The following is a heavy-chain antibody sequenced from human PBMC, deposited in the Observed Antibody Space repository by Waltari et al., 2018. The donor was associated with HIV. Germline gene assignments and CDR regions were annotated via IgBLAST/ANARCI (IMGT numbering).Heavy chain of an antibody. CDR3: ATAIILVVVTSPDAFDI. V-gene: IGHV1-24*01. Sequence: QVQLVQSGAEVKKPGASVKVSCKVSGYTLTELSMHWVRQAPGKGLEWMGVVDPEDGETINAQKFQGRATMTEDTSTDTAYMELSSLRSEDTAVYYCATAIILVVVTSPDAFDIWGQGTMVTVSS. CDR2: VDPEDGET. CDR1: GYTLTELS. J-gene: IGHJ3*02. D-gene: IGHD2-21*02.